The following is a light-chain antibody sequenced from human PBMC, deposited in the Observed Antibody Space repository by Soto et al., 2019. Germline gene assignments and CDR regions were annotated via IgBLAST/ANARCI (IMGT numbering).Light chain of an antibody. V-gene: IGLV2-8*01. CDR1: SSDIGGYNS. J-gene: IGLJ3*02. CDR3: ISSAGTNNFVL. CDR2: EVN. Sequence: QSALTQPPSASGSPGQSVTISCTGTSSDIGGYNSVSWYQQHPGKAPKLMIYEVNKRPLGVPDRFSGSKSGNTASLTVSGLQAEDEADYYCISSAGTNNFVLFGGGTKLTVL.